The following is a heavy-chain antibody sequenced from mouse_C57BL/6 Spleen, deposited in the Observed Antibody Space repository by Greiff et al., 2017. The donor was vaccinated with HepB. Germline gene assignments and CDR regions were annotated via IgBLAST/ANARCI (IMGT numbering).Heavy chain of an antibody. CDR2: ISSGSSTI. J-gene: IGHJ3*01. D-gene: IGHD2-4*01. Sequence: EVQLQESGGGLVKPGGSLKLSCAASGFTFSDYGMHWVRQAPEKGLEWVAYISSGSSTIYYADTVKGRFTISRDNAKNTLFLQMTSLRSEDTAMYYCARRDDYDFAYWGQGTLVTVSA. V-gene: IGHV5-17*01. CDR1: GFTFSDYG. CDR3: ARRDDYDFAY.